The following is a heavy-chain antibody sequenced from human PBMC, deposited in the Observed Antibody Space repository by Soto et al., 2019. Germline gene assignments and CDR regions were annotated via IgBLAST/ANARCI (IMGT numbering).Heavy chain of an antibody. V-gene: IGHV3-74*01. D-gene: IGHD6-19*01. CDR2: INGDGGST. Sequence: GGSLRLSCAASGVTCSRYAMTWVRQAPGKGLEWVSRINGDGGSTSYADSVKGRFTISRDNAKNTLYLQMNSLRAEDTAVYYCARVISGWLGYYYYYMDVWGKGTTVTVSS. J-gene: IGHJ6*03. CDR1: GVTCSRYA. CDR3: ARVISGWLGYYYYYMDV.